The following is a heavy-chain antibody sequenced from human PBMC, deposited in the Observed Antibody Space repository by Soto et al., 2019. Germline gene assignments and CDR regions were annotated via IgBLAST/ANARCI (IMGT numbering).Heavy chain of an antibody. CDR2: IYHSGST. V-gene: IGHV4-30-2*01. J-gene: IGHJ5*02. CDR3: ARSIDYYDSSGPTRSENWFDP. Sequence: TRSPTSAVSGGSLGISCYCWRWLRQPPGQCLEWIGYIYHSGSTYYNPSLKSRVTISVDRSKNQFSLKLSSVTAADTAVYYCARSIDYYDSSGPTRSENWFDPWGQGTLVTV. D-gene: IGHD3-22*01. CDR1: GGSLGISCYC.